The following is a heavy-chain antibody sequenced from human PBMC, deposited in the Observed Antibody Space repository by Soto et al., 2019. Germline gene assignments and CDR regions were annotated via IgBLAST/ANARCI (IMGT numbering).Heavy chain of an antibody. CDR2: LNGSGGST. CDR3: ARGFPAGKGSPPDY. Sequence: PGGSLRLSCAASGFTFSNYAMTWVRRAPGKGLEWVSGLNGSGGSTSSADSVKGRFAISRDNSKNTLYLQMNSLRAGDTAVYYCARGFPAGKGSPPDYWGQGTLVTVSS. J-gene: IGHJ4*02. CDR1: GFTFSNYA. D-gene: IGHD3-10*01. V-gene: IGHV3-23*01.